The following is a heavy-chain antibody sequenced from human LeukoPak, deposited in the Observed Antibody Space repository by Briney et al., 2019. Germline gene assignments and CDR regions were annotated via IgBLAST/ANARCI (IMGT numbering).Heavy chain of an antibody. CDR2: ISGSGGST. D-gene: IGHD2-2*02. V-gene: IGHV3-23*01. Sequence: GGSLRLSCAASGFTFSSYAMSWVRQAPGKGLEWVSAISGSGGSTYYADSVKGRFTISRDNSKNTLYLQMNSLRAEDTAIYYCARGLQPQSKYTLSYWGQGTLVTVSS. CDR1: GFTFSSYA. J-gene: IGHJ4*02. CDR3: ARGLQPQSKYTLSY.